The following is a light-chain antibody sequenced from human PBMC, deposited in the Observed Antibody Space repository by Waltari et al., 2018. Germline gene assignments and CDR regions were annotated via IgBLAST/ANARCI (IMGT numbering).Light chain of an antibody. J-gene: IGLJ2*01. CDR3: APWDDSLNDRV. Sequence: QSVLTQSPSASGTPGQRVTISCSGSSSNIGSHTVNWYLQLPGTAPKPLIYRNNQRPSGVPDRFSGSKSGTSASLAIRGLQSEDEANYYCAPWDDSLNDRVIGGGTKPTVL. CDR2: RNN. CDR1: SSNIGSHT. V-gene: IGLV1-44*01.